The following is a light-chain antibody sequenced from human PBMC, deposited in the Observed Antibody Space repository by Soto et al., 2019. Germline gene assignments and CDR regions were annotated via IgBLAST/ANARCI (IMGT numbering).Light chain of an antibody. CDR2: AAS. Sequence: IQLTQSPSSLSASAGDRVTITCRASEDISSFLAWYQQNPGKAPKLLIYAASTLQSGVPSRFSGSRSGTDFTLTISSLQPEDFATYYCQQLDSYPITFGQGTRLENK. CDR1: EDISSF. V-gene: IGKV1-9*01. CDR3: QQLDSYPIT. J-gene: IGKJ5*01.